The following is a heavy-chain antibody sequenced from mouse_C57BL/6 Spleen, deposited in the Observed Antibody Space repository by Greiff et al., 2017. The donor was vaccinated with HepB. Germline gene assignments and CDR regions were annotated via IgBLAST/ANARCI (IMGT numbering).Heavy chain of an antibody. J-gene: IGHJ1*03. V-gene: IGHV1-80*01. Sequence: QVQLQQSGAELVKPGASVKISCKASGYAFSSYWMNWVKQRPGKGLEWIGQIYPGDGDTNYNGKFKGKATLTADKSSSTAYMQLSSLTSEDSAVYFCAILIYYDYDDGFDWYFDVWGTGTTVTVSS. CDR3: AILIYYDYDDGFDWYFDV. CDR1: GYAFSSYW. D-gene: IGHD2-4*01. CDR2: IYPGDGDT.